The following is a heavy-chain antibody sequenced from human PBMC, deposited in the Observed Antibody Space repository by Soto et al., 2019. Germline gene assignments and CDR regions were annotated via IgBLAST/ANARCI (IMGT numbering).Heavy chain of an antibody. D-gene: IGHD4-17*01. CDR1: GFTFNTHW. Sequence: GGSLRLSCAASGFTFNTHWMHWVRQAPGKGLVWVSRINAEGSSTNYADSVKGRFTISRDNAKSTLYLQMNSLRAEDTDVYYCASGRADYGSTFYWGQGTLVTVSS. CDR3: ASGRADYGSTFY. J-gene: IGHJ4*02. V-gene: IGHV3-74*01. CDR2: INAEGSST.